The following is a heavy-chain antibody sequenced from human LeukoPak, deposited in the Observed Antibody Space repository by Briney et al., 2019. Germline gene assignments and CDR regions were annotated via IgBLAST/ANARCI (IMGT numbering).Heavy chain of an antibody. CDR1: EYTFTGYY. J-gene: IGHJ6*02. CDR3: ARDAGGMDV. Sequence: GASVKVSCKAYEYTFTGYYIHWVRQAPGQGLEWMGSINPNSGVTNYAQKFQDRVTMTRDTSISTTYMHLSRLKSDNTAIYYCARDAGGMDVWGQGTTVTVSS. V-gene: IGHV1-2*02. CDR2: INPNSGVT.